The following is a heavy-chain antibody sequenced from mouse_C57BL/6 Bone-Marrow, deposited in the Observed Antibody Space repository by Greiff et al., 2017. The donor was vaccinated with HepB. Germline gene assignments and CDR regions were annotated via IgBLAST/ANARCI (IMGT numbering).Heavy chain of an antibody. Sequence: QVQLQQSGPGLVQPSQSLSITCTVSGFSLTSYGVHWVRQSPGKGLEWLGVIWSGGSTDYNAAFISRLSISKDNSKSQVFFKMNSLQADDTAIYYCARDVSYDYYYFDYWGQGTTLTVSS. CDR1: GFSLTSYG. J-gene: IGHJ2*01. CDR3: ARDVSYDYYYFDY. V-gene: IGHV2-2*01. CDR2: IWSGGST. D-gene: IGHD2-4*01.